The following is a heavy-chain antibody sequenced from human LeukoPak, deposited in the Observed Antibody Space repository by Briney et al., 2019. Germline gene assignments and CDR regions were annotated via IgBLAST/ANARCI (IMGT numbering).Heavy chain of an antibody. Sequence: SETLSLTCTVSGGSISGSISSYYWNWIRQPPGKGLEWIGYIYYSGSTNYKSSLKSRVTISVDTSKNQFSLKLSSVTAADTAVYYCARDYESYGMDVWGQGTTVTVSS. J-gene: IGHJ6*02. V-gene: IGHV4-61*01. CDR3: ARDYESYGMDV. CDR1: GGSISGSISSYY. D-gene: IGHD5-12*01. CDR2: IYYSGST.